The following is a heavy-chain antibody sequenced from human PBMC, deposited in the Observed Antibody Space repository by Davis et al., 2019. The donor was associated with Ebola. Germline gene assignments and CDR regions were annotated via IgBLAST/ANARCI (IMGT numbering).Heavy chain of an antibody. J-gene: IGHJ2*01. CDR3: ARDLSEDTAMVYAGWYFDL. V-gene: IGHV1-18*01. Sequence: ASVKVSCKASGYTFTSYGISWVRQAPGQGLEWMGWISAYNGNTNYAQKLQGRVTMTTDTSTSTAYMELRSLRSDDTAVYYCARDLSEDTAMVYAGWYFDLWGRGTLVTVSS. CDR2: ISAYNGNT. CDR1: GYTFTSYG. D-gene: IGHD5-18*01.